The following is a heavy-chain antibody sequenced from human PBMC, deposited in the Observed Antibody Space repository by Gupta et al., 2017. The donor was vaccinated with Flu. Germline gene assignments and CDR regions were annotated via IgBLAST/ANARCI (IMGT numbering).Heavy chain of an antibody. CDR3: ARRRDDGSFDY. Sequence: SYCKPSLKSRLTLFVDTSKNQISLRLNSVTAADTAVYYCARRRDDGSFDYCGQGILVTVSS. V-gene: IGHV4-39*01. D-gene: IGHD4-17*01. J-gene: IGHJ4*02. CDR2: S.